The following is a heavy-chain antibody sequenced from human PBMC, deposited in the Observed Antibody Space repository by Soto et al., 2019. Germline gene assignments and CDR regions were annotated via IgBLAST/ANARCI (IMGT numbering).Heavy chain of an antibody. CDR1: GGFISSYY. CDR2: IYYTGST. V-gene: IGHV4-59*01. CDR3: ARGGYCTSTSCFYYYMDV. J-gene: IGHJ6*03. D-gene: IGHD2-2*03. Sequence: SETLSLTCSVSGGFISSYYWSWIRQPPGKGLEWIGNIYYTGSTNYNPSLKSRVTMSVDTSKHQFSLKLSSVTAADTALYYCARGGYCTSTSCFYYYMDVWGKGTTVTVSS.